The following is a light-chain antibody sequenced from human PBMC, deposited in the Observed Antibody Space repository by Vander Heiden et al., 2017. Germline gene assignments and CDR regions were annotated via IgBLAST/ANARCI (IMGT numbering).Light chain of an antibody. V-gene: IGLV1-51*01. J-gene: IGLJ2*01. Sequence: VFTHPPSVSAAPGPTSTIACSGSTSDIGNNYVSWYQQLPGTAPRLLIYDTNKRPSGIPGRFSGSKSGTSATLGITGLQTEDEADYYCGTWDSSRSDGGILFGGGTKVTVL. CDR3: GTWDSSRSDGGIL. CDR1: TSDIGNNY. CDR2: DTN.